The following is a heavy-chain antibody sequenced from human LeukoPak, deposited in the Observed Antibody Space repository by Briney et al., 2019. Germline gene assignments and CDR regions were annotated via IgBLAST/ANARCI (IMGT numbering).Heavy chain of an antibody. CDR2: INHSGST. Sequence: PSETLSLTCAVYGGSFSDYHWSWIRQPPGKGLEWIGEINHSGSTNYNPSLKSRVTISVDTSKNQFSLKLSSVTAADTAVYYCGRGEGYCSGGSCRIFDYWGQGTLVTVSS. CDR3: GRGEGYCSGGSCRIFDY. D-gene: IGHD2-15*01. V-gene: IGHV4-34*01. J-gene: IGHJ4*02. CDR1: GGSFSDYH.